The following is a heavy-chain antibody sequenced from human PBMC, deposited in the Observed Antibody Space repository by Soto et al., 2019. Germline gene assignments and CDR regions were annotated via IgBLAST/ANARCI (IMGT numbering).Heavy chain of an antibody. V-gene: IGHV3-49*04. CDR1: GFTFGDYA. D-gene: IGHD3-3*01. CDR3: TRGPLEGRITIFGVVIQGDY. CDR2: IRSKAYGGTT. Sequence: GGSLRLSCTASGFTFGDYAMSWVRQAPGKGLEWVGFIRSKAYGGTTEYAASVKGRFTISRDDSKGIAYLQMNSLKTEDTAVYYCTRGPLEGRITIFGVVIQGDYWGQGTLVTVSS. J-gene: IGHJ4*02.